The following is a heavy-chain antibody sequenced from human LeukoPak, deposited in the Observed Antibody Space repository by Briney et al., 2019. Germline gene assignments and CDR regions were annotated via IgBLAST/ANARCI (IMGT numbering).Heavy chain of an antibody. J-gene: IGHJ4*02. CDR1: GFTFSSYA. CDR3: AKTTGYVWGSYYDY. D-gene: IGHD3-16*01. CDR2: ISGSGGST. Sequence: GGSLRLSCAASGFTFSSYAMSWVRQAPGKGLEWVSAISGSGGSTYYADSVKGRFTISRGNSKNTLYLQMNSLRAEDTAVYYCAKTTGYVWGSYYDYWGQGTLVTVSS. V-gene: IGHV3-23*01.